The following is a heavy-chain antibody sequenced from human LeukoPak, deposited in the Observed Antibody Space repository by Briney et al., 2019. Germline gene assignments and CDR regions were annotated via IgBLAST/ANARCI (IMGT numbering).Heavy chain of an antibody. CDR1: GFTFSSYA. Sequence: PGGSLRLSCAASGFTFSSYAMHWVRQAPGKGLEWVAVISYDGSNKYYADSVKGRFTISRDNSENTLYLQMNSQRAEDTAVYYCARDRVGATDYFDYWGQGTLVTVSS. CDR3: ARDRVGATDYFDY. CDR2: ISYDGSNK. V-gene: IGHV3-30-3*01. J-gene: IGHJ4*02. D-gene: IGHD1-26*01.